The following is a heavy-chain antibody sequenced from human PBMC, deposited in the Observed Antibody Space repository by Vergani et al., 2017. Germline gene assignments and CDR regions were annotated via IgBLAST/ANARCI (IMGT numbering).Heavy chain of an antibody. Sequence: EVQLLESGGGLVQPGGSLRLSCAASGFTFSNAWMSWVRQAPGKGLEWVGRIKSKTDGGTTDYAAPVKGRFTISRDDSKNTLYLQMNSLKTEDTAVYYCAKSLLDFWSGYSHWGQGTLVTVSS. J-gene: IGHJ4*02. CDR3: AKSLLDFWSGYSH. D-gene: IGHD3-3*01. CDR1: GFTFSNAW. V-gene: IGHV3-15*01. CDR2: IKSKTDGGTT.